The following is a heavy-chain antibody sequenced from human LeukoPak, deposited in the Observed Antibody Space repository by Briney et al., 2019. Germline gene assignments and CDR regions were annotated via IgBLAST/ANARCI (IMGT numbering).Heavy chain of an antibody. CDR2: FYSSQST. CDR1: GGSFSGYY. V-gene: IGHV4-59*10. Sequence: SETLSLTCAVYGGSFSGYYGSWIRQPAGKGLEWIGRFYSSQSTDYSPSLRSRVTISVDTSKNQFSLKVRSVTTEDTAVYYCATNSGWGDLGYWGQGILVTVSS. CDR3: ATNSGWGDLGY. D-gene: IGHD2-21*02. J-gene: IGHJ4*02.